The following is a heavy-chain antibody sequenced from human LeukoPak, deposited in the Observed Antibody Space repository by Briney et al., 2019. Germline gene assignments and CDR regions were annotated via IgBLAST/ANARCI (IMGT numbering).Heavy chain of an antibody. V-gene: IGHV3-30*03. J-gene: IGHJ6*04. CDR2: MSHGGSNK. CDR1: GFSFNNYG. Sequence: GGSLRLYCAASGFSFNNYGMHWVRQAPGKGLEWVATMSHGGSNKYYADSVKGRFTIPGDNSKNTLYLQMSSLRAEDTAVYCCARDRTDGLRYSWGLDVWGKGTTVTVSS. CDR3: ARDRTDGLRYSWGLDV. D-gene: IGHD3-9*01.